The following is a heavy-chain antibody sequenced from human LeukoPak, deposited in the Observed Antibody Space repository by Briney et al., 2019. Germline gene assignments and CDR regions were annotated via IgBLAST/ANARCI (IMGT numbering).Heavy chain of an antibody. CDR2: IYYSGTT. Sequence: SETLSLTCTVSGGSISSRTYYWGWIRQPPGKGLEWIGTIYYSGTTYYNPSLKSRVTISLDTSKNHFSLKLSSVTAADTAVYYCARGKRQWLVRRYYYYMDVWGKGTTVTVSS. V-gene: IGHV4-39*07. J-gene: IGHJ6*03. D-gene: IGHD6-19*01. CDR1: GGSISSRTYY. CDR3: ARGKRQWLVRRYYYYMDV.